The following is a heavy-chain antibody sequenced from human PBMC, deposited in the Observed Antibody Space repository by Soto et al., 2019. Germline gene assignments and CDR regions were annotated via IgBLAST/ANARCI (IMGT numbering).Heavy chain of an antibody. CDR3: STELGSHFANPLHY. D-gene: IGHD1-26*01. CDR1: GFPFAYAW. CDR2: VRSKPDGEKL. V-gene: IGHV3-15*07. Sequence: EVRLVESGGGLVEPGGSLRLFCAGSGFPFAYAWMSWVRQAPGKGLEWVGRVRSKPDGEKLEYAAPVKGRFTISRDDSQNTLYLQMNSLETEDTAVYYCSTELGSHFANPLHYWGQGTLVTVSS. J-gene: IGHJ4*02.